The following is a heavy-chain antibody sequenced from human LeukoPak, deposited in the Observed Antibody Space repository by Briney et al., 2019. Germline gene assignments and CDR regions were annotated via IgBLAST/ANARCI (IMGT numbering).Heavy chain of an antibody. CDR3: ARDKGAGENFDY. CDR2: IKQDGSEK. V-gene: IGHV3-7*01. D-gene: IGHD3-10*01. Sequence: PGGSLRLSCAASGFTFSNYWMSWVRQAPGKGLEWVANIKQDGSEKYYVDSVKGRFTISRDNAKNSLYLQMNSLRAEDTAVYHCARDKGAGENFDYWGQGALVTVSS. CDR1: GFTFSNYW. J-gene: IGHJ4*02.